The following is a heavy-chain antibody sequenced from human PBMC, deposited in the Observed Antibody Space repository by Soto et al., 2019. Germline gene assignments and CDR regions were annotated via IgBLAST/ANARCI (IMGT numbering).Heavy chain of an antibody. Sequence: EVQLVESGGGLVKPGGSLSLSCADSGFTFSSYSMNWVRQAPGKGLEWVSSISSSSSYIYYADSVKGRFTISRDNAKNSLYLQMNSLRAEDTAVYYCARDQPGYSYGYGLGYWGQGTLVTVSS. J-gene: IGHJ4*02. CDR3: ARDQPGYSYGYGLGY. D-gene: IGHD5-18*01. CDR2: ISSSSSYI. V-gene: IGHV3-21*01. CDR1: GFTFSSYS.